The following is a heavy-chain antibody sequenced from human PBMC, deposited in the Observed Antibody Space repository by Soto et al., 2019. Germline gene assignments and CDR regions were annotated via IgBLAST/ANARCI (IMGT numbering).Heavy chain of an antibody. J-gene: IGHJ4*02. CDR3: ARDPTNDYGDDTFDY. V-gene: IGHV1-2*02. CDR2: INAHSGGT. D-gene: IGHD4-17*01. Sequence: QVQLVQSGAAVKKPGASVKVSCKASGFSFTGYYIHWLRQAPGQGLEWMGWINAHSGGTEYAQKFQGRVTLTRDTSIATAYLTLTSLTSDDTALYYCARDPTNDYGDDTFDYWGQGTKVIVSS. CDR1: GFSFTGYY.